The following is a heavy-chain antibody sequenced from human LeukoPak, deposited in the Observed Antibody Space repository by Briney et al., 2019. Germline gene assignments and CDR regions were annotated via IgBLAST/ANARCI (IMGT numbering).Heavy chain of an antibody. V-gene: IGHV4-59*01. D-gene: IGHD3-10*01. CDR1: GGSISNYY. Sequence: SETLSLTCTVSGGSISNYYWSWIQQPPGKGLEWIGYIYSSGNTNYNSSLKSRVTISVDTSKNQFSLKLSSVTAADTAVYYCARERSMVRGLSWFDPWGQGTLVTVSS. J-gene: IGHJ5*02. CDR3: ARERSMVRGLSWFDP. CDR2: IYSSGNT.